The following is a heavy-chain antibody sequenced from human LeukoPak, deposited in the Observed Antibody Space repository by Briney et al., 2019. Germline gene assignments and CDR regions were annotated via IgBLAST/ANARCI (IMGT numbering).Heavy chain of an antibody. V-gene: IGHV3-7*04. J-gene: IGHJ4*02. D-gene: IGHD3-10*01. CDR3: ARFWYGSGSYRVFDY. CDR1: GFTFSNYW. CDR2: INQDGSEK. Sequence: GGSLRLSCAASGFTFSNYWMSWVRQAPGKALEWVANINQDGSEKSYVDFVKGRFTISRDNTKNSLYLQMNSLRAEDTAVYYCARFWYGSGSYRVFDYWGQGTLVTVSS.